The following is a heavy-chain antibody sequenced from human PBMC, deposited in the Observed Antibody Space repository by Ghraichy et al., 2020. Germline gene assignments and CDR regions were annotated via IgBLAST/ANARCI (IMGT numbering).Heavy chain of an antibody. CDR2: IYYSGST. Sequence: SETLSLTCTVSGGSISSSSYYWGWIRQPPGKGLEWIGSIYYSGSTYYNPSLKSRVTISVDTSKNQFSLKLSSVTAADTAVYYCARLTVALDYYFDYWGQGTLVTVSS. V-gene: IGHV4-39*01. CDR3: ARLTVALDYYFDY. J-gene: IGHJ4*02. D-gene: IGHD4-23*01. CDR1: GGSISSSSYY.